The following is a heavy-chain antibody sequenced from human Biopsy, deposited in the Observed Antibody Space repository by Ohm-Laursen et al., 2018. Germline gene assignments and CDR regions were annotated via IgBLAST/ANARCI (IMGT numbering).Heavy chain of an antibody. V-gene: IGHV4-59*08. CDR1: GDSINSSY. D-gene: IGHD2-15*01. J-gene: IGHJ4*02. Sequence: SVTLSLTCTVSGDSINSSYWSWLRPAPGKGLEWIGFISNSGNTNYNPSLNSRVTISADTSKNQFPLKLGSVTVADTAVFYCARRGSGGRSFDYWGQGSLVTVSS. CDR3: ARRGSGGRSFDY. CDR2: ISNSGNT.